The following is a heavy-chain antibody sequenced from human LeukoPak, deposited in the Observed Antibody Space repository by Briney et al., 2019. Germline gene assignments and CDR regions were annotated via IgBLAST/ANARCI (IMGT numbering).Heavy chain of an antibody. CDR1: GGSISSYY. Sequence: PSETLSLTCTVSGGSISSYYWSWIRQPPGQGLEWIGYIYYSGSTNYNPSLKSRVTISVDTSTNQFSLKLSSVTAADTAVYYCARVGIAAAGSEFDYWGQGTLVTVSS. J-gene: IGHJ4*02. V-gene: IGHV4-59*01. CDR2: IYYSGST. D-gene: IGHD6-13*01. CDR3: ARVGIAAAGSEFDY.